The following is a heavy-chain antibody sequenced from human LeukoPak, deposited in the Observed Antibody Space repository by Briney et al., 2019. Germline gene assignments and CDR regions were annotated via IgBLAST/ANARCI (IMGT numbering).Heavy chain of an antibody. Sequence: PGGSLRLSCAASGFTFSDYYMSWIRQAPGKGLEWVSYISSSGSTIYYADSVKGRFTISRDNAKNSLYLQMNSLRAEDTAVYYCARDNPKVPATNMDVWGKGTTVTVSS. CDR1: GFTFSDYY. CDR3: ARDNPKVPATNMDV. J-gene: IGHJ6*03. V-gene: IGHV3-11*04. CDR2: ISSSGSTI. D-gene: IGHD1-14*01.